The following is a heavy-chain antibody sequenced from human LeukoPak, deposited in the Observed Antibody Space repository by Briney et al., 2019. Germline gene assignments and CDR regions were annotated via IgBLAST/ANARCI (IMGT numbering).Heavy chain of an antibody. V-gene: IGHV3-48*03. CDR2: ISSSGSTI. D-gene: IGHD5-24*01. J-gene: IGHJ4*02. CDR1: GFTFSSYE. CDR3: ARELSGDGYNPLAY. Sequence: GGSLRLSCAASGFTFSSYEMNWVRQAPGKGLEWVSYISSSGSTIYYADSVKGRFTISRDNAKNSLLLQMDSLRAEDTAVYYCARELSGDGYNPLAYWGQGTLVSVSS.